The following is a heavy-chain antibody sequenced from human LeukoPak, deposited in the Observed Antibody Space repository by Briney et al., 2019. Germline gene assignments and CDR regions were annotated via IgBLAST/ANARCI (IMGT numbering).Heavy chain of an antibody. D-gene: IGHD2-8*01. CDR3: AGSLGYCTSNVCYLKY. J-gene: IGHJ4*02. CDR1: GYSENFYG. CDR2: ISAQHGQT. V-gene: IGHV1-18*01. Sequence: ASVKVSCKTSGYSENFYGITWVRQVAGQGLEWMGWISAQHGQTEYAPNSQDRVTMTTDTYTNTAYMELRSLRSDDTAVYYCAGSLGYCTSNVCYLKYWGQGALVTVSS.